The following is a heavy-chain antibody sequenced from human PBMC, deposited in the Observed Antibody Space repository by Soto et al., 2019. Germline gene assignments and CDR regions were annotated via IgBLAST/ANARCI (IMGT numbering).Heavy chain of an antibody. J-gene: IGHJ5*02. Sequence: ETLSLTCTVSGGSISSYYWSWIRQPPGKGLEWIGYIYYSGSTNYNPSLKSRVTISVDTSKNQFSLKLSSVTAADTAVYYCDRAPLGGWFDTWGKGTLVPVSX. V-gene: IGHV4-59*01. CDR1: GGSISSYY. D-gene: IGHD3-16*01. CDR2: IYYSGST. CDR3: DRAPLGGWFDT.